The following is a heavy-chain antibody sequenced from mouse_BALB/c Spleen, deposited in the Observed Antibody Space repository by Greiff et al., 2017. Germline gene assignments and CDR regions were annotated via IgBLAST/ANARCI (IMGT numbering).Heavy chain of an antibody. V-gene: IGHV8-12*01. J-gene: IGHJ4*01. CDR2: IYWDDDK. CDR3: ARGGDYYAMDY. Sequence: QVTLKVSGPGILQPSQTLSLTCSFSGFSLSTSGMGVSWIRQPSGKGLEWLAHIYWDDDKRYNPSLKSRLTISKDTSSNQVFLKITSVDTADTATYYCARGGDYYAMDYWGQGTSVTVSS. CDR1: GFSLSTSGMG.